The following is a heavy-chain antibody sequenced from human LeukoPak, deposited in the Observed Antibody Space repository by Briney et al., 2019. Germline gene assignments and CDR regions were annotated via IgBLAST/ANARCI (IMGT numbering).Heavy chain of an antibody. CDR2: ISRSGGDT. V-gene: IGHV3-23*01. CDR3: AKTLSEPYYFDY. D-gene: IGHD1-14*01. CDR1: GFTFSSYA. Sequence: GGSLRLSCAASGFTFSSYAMTWVRQAPGKGLEWVSAISRSGGDTEYADSVKGRFTISRDNSKNTLYLQMNSLRAEDTAVYYCAKTLSEPYYFDYWGQGTLVTVSS. J-gene: IGHJ4*02.